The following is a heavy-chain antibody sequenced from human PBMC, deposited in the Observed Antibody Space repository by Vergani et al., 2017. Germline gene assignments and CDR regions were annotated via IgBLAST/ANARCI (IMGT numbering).Heavy chain of an antibody. D-gene: IGHD2-2*01. CDR1: GGSISSSSYY. CDR2: IYTSGST. V-gene: IGHV4-61*02. CDR3: GRAQGYQHYYYYYGMDV. Sequence: QLQLQESGPGLVKPSETLSLTCTVSGGSISSSSYYWGWIRQPAGKGLEWIGRIYTSGSTNYNPSLKSRVTMSVDTSKNQFSLKLSSVTAADTAVYYCGRAQGYQHYYYYYGMDVWGQGTTVTVSS. J-gene: IGHJ6*02.